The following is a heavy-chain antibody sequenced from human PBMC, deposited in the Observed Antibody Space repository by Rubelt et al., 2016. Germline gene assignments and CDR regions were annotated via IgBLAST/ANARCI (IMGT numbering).Heavy chain of an antibody. Sequence: QVQLVQSGAEVKKPGASVKVSCKASGYTFTGYYMHWVRQAPGQGLEWMGRINPNSGGTNYAQKFQGRVTMTRDTSISTAYMELRSLRSDDTAVYYCARVSGTANNWFDPWGQGTLVTVSS. CDR1: GYTFTGYY. V-gene: IGHV1-2*06. D-gene: IGHD1-1*01. CDR3: ARVSGTANNWFDP. J-gene: IGHJ5*02. CDR2: INPNSGGT.